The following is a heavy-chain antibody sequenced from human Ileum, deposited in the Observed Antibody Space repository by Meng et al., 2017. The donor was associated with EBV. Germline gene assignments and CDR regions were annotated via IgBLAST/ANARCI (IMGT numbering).Heavy chain of an antibody. CDR2: ISTNTGNP. CDR3: ARDSGYTRSWSGDY. CDR1: GYTFPRNA. V-gene: IGHV7-4-1*02. D-gene: IGHD6-13*01. J-gene: IGHJ4*02. Sequence: LVQSGSEFNMPGASVKVSCKASGYTFPRNAINWVRQAPGQGLEWMGWISTNTGNPTYAQGFAGRFVFSLDTSVSTAYLQISGLKAEDTAIYYCARDSGYTRSWSGDYWGQGTLVTVSS.